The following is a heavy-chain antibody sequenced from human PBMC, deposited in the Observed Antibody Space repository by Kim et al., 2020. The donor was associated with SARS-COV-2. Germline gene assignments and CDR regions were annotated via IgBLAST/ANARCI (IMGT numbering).Heavy chain of an antibody. Sequence: SETLSLTCTVSGGSISSSSYYWGWIRQPPGKGLEWIGSIYYSGSTYYNPSLKSRVTISVDTSKNQFSLKLSSVTAADTAVYYCASGTYYYDSSGYFFDYWGQGTLVTVSS. D-gene: IGHD3-22*01. V-gene: IGHV4-39*01. J-gene: IGHJ4*02. CDR2: IYYSGST. CDR1: GGSISSSSYY. CDR3: ASGTYYYDSSGYFFDY.